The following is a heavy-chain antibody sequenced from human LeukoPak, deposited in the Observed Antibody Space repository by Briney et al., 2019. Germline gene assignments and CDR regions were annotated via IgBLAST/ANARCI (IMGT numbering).Heavy chain of an antibody. Sequence: GGSLRLSCVFSGFTFGDDWMNWVRQAPGKGLEWVANINQGDSDIHFVDSVKGRFTISRDNAKNSLYLQMNSLRAEDTGVYYCPRGLRWTDFWGQGTLVTVSS. V-gene: IGHV3-7*01. CDR2: INQGDSDI. CDR3: PRGLRWTDF. D-gene: IGHD4-23*01. J-gene: IGHJ4*02. CDR1: GFTFGDDW.